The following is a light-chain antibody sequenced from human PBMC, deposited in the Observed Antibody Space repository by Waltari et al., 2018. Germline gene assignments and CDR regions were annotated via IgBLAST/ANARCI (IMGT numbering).Light chain of an antibody. J-gene: IGLJ2*01. CDR3: CSYTTSNTFV. V-gene: IGLV2-23*02. CDR1: SSDVGSYNF. Sequence: QSALTQPASVSGSPGQSITISCTGTSSDVGSYNFVTWYQQHPGKAPKLMIYEATKRPSGVSNRFSGSKAGNTASLTISGLQAEDEADYYCCSYTTSNTFVFGGGTKLTVL. CDR2: EAT.